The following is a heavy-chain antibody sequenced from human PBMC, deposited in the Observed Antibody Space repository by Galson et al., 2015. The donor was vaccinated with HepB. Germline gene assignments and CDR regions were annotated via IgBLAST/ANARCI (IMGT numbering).Heavy chain of an antibody. D-gene: IGHD4-17*01. J-gene: IGHJ4*02. V-gene: IGHV3-66*01. CDR1: GFTVSSNY. CDR2: IYSGGST. Sequence: SLRLSCAASGFTVSSNYMSWVRQAPGKGLEWVSVIYSGGSTYYADSVKGRFTISRDNSKNTLYLQMNSLRAEDTAVYYCARAGYGDTYFDYWGQGTLVTVSS. CDR3: ARAGYGDTYFDY.